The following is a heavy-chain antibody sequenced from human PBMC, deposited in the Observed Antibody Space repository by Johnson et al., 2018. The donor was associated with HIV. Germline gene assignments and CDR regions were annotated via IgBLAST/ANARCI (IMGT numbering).Heavy chain of an antibody. CDR3: ATELLRTEHDAFDI. J-gene: IGHJ3*02. Sequence: MQLVESGGGVVQPGRSLRLSCAASGFTVSSNYMSWVRQAPGKGLEWVSVIYSGGSTYYADSVKGRFTISRDNSKNTLYLQMNSLRAEDTAVYYCATELLRTEHDAFDIWGQGTMVTVSS. CDR1: GFTVSSNY. D-gene: IGHD3-10*01. V-gene: IGHV3-66*02. CDR2: IYSGGST.